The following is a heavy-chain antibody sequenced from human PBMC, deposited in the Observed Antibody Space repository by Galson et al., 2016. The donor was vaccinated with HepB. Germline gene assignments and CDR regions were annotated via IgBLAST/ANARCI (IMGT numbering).Heavy chain of an antibody. D-gene: IGHD3-10*01. J-gene: IGHJ4*02. V-gene: IGHV3-23*01. Sequence: SLRLSCAASKFIFGNYGMNWVRQAPGKGLEWVSGISGNGANTFYADSVKGRFTISRDNSRNTLYLQLNNLRNEDTALYYGAKGARRRDSGTPMDYWGQGTLVTVSS. CDR1: KFIFGNYG. CDR3: AKGARRRDSGTPMDY. CDR2: ISGNGANT.